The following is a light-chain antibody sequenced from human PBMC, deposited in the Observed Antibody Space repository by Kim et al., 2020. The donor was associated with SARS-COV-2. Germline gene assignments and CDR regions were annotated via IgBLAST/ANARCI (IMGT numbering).Light chain of an antibody. J-gene: IGLJ2*01. CDR3: NSRDSNDNVV. Sequence: VAWGQTVSITCQGDSRRSYYATWYQQKPGQAPILVIYGKNNRPSGIPDRFSGSSSGKTASLTITGTQAGDEADYYCNSRDSNDNVVFGGGTQLTVL. CDR1: SRRSYY. CDR2: GKN. V-gene: IGLV3-19*01.